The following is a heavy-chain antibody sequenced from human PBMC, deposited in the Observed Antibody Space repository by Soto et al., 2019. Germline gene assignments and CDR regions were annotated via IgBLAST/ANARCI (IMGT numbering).Heavy chain of an antibody. CDR1: GYTFTIYC. V-gene: IGHV1-18*01. CDR3: ARVYTIFGVVYYYYMDF. CDR2: NSAYNGNT. D-gene: IGHD3-3*01. Sequence: ASVKVSCKASGYTFTIYCISWVRQAPGQGLEWMGWNSAYNGNTNYAQKLQGRVTMTTDTSTSTAYMELRSLRSDDTAVYYCARVYTIFGVVYYYYMDFWGKGTTVTVSS. J-gene: IGHJ6*03.